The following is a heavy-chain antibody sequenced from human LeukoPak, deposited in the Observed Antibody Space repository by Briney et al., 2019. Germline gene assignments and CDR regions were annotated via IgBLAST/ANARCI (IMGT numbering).Heavy chain of an antibody. Sequence: SVKVSCKASGGTFSSYAISWVRQAPGQGLEWMGRIIPIFGTANYAQKFQSRVTITTDESTSTAYMELSSLRSEDTAVYYCARGVKISNTIFGVVTHYYYYYMDVWGKGTTVTVSS. CDR1: GGTFSSYA. J-gene: IGHJ6*03. CDR3: ARGVKISNTIFGVVTHYYYYYMDV. CDR2: IIPIFGTA. D-gene: IGHD3-3*01. V-gene: IGHV1-69*05.